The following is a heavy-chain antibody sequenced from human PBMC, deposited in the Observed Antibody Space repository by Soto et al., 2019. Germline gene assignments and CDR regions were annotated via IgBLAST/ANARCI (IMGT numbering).Heavy chain of an antibody. CDR3: ARVSKDTAMVTGDY. V-gene: IGHV1-18*04. CDR1: GYTFTSYG. Sequence: ASVKVSCKASGYTFTSYGISWVRQAPGQGLEWMGWISAYNGNTNYAQKLQGRATMTTDTSTSTAYMELRSLRSDDTAVYYCARVSKDTAMVTGDYWGQGTLVTVSS. D-gene: IGHD5-18*01. J-gene: IGHJ4*02. CDR2: ISAYNGNT.